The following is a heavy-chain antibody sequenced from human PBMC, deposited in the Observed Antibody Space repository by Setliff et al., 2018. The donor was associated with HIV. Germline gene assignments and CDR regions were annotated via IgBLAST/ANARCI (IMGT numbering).Heavy chain of an antibody. V-gene: IGHV5-51*01. CDR1: GYSFSRYW. J-gene: IGHJ4*02. CDR3: ARHPIHTYGYGAFDF. CDR2: IYPGDSSS. D-gene: IGHD5-18*01. Sequence: PGESLKISCEGSGYSFSRYWIGWVRQMPGKGLEWMGVIYPGDSSSKYSPSFQGQVTISVDTSISTAYLQWNSLKASDTAIYYCARHPIHTYGYGAFDFWGRGTLVTV.